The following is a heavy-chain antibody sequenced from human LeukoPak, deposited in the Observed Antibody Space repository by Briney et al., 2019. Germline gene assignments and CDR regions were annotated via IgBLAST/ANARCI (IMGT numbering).Heavy chain of an antibody. J-gene: IGHJ4*02. CDR3: ARDLGLPAGTNY. D-gene: IGHD6-19*01. V-gene: IGHV1-2*02. CDR1: GYTFTGYY. CDR2: INPNSGGT. Sequence: ASVKVSCKASGYTFTGYYMHWVRQAPGQGLEWMGWINPNSGGTNYAQKFQSRVTMTRDTSISTAYMELSRLRSDDTAVYYCARDLGLPAGTNYWGQGTLVTVSS.